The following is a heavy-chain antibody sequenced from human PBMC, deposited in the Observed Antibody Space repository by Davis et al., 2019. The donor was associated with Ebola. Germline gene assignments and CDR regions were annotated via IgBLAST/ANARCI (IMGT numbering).Heavy chain of an antibody. V-gene: IGHV1-46*01. CDR3: AKTLWPSTSGWDY. J-gene: IGHJ4*02. CDR2: INPSGGST. Sequence: AASVKVSCKASGYTFTSYYMHWVRQAPGQGLEWMGIINPSGGSTSYAQKFQGRVTMTTDTSTSTAYMELRSLRSDDTAVYYCAKTLWPSTSGWDYWGQGTLVTVSS. D-gene: IGHD6-19*01. CDR1: GYTFTSYY.